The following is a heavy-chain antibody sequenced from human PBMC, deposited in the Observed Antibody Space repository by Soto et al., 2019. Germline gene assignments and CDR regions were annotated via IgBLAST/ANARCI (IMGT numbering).Heavy chain of an antibody. CDR3: ARSFSFHGTTWGRIDY. J-gene: IGHJ4*02. V-gene: IGHV3-21*01. D-gene: IGHD4-17*01. CDR1: GFTFSSYS. Sequence: EVQLVESGGGLVKPGGSLRLSCAASGFTFSSYSMNWVRQAPGKGLAGVSSISSSSSYLYYADSVKGRFTCSRDNAKNSLYLQMNSLRAEDTAVYYCARSFSFHGTTWGRIDYWGQGTLVTVSS. CDR2: ISSSSSYL.